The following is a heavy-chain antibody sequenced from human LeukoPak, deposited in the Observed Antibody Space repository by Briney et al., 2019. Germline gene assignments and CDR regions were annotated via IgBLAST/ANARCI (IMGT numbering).Heavy chain of an antibody. Sequence: GGSLRLSCAASGFTFRSFAMSWVRQAPGKGLEWVSAISGSGGSTYYADSVKGRFTISRDNSKNTLYLQMNSLRAEDTAVYYCAKEGDYYDSSGYYFDYWGQGTLVTVSS. CDR3: AKEGDYYDSSGYYFDY. J-gene: IGHJ4*02. CDR1: GFTFRSFA. CDR2: ISGSGGST. D-gene: IGHD3-22*01. V-gene: IGHV3-23*01.